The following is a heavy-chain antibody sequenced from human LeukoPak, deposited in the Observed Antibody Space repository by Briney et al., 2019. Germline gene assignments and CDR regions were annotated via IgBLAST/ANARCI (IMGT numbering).Heavy chain of an antibody. CDR3: ARDLVQYSSSTFDY. V-gene: IGHV1-18*01. CDR2: ISAYNGNT. D-gene: IGHD6-6*01. J-gene: IGHJ4*02. Sequence: ASVKVSRKASGYTFTSYGISWVRQAPGQGLEWMGWISAYNGNTNYAQKLQGRVTMTTDTSTSTAYMELRSLRSDDTAVYYCARDLVQYSSSTFDYWGQGTLVTVSS. CDR1: GYTFTSYG.